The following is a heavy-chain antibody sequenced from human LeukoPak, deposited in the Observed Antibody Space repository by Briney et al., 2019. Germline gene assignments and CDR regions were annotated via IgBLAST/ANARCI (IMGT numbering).Heavy chain of an antibody. Sequence: HPGGSLRLSCTASGFTFSSYAMYWVRQAPGKGLEWVSGIFGSGGSAHYADSVKGRFTISRDNSQNTVYLQMNSLRAEVTAVYYCGKTTTGYSSGRNPAWPVDYWGQGTLVTVSS. CDR3: GKTTTGYSSGRNPAWPVDY. D-gene: IGHD6-19*01. CDR1: GFTFSSYA. V-gene: IGHV3-23*01. J-gene: IGHJ4*02. CDR2: IFGSGGSA.